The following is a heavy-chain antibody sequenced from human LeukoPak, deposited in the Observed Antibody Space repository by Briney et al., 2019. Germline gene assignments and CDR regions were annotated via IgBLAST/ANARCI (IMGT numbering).Heavy chain of an antibody. Sequence: GGSLRLSCAASRFTFSNYWMSWVRQAPGKGLEWVANIKQDGSEKYYVDSVKGRFTISGDNCKNTLYLQINSLRAEDTAVYFCVKDRLGGPYFFHYWGQGTLVTVSS. J-gene: IGHJ4*02. V-gene: IGHV3-7*03. CDR2: IKQDGSEK. CDR3: VKDRLGGPYFFHY. CDR1: RFTFSNYW. D-gene: IGHD3-16*01.